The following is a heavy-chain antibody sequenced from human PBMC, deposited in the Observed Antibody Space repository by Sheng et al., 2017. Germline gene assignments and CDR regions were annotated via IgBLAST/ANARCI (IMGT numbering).Heavy chain of an antibody. D-gene: IGHD2-2*01. V-gene: IGHV1-69*10. J-gene: IGHJ4*02. CDR3: ARHQYVENYALDY. Sequence: QVQLVQSGAEVKKPGSSVKVSCKASGGTFTRYAINWLRQAPGQGLEWMGGIIPMLGIPNYAQRFQGRVTITADKSTSTAYMELTSLTSDDTAVYYCARHQYVENYALDYWGQGTLVTVSS. CDR1: GGTFTRYA. CDR2: IIPMLGIP.